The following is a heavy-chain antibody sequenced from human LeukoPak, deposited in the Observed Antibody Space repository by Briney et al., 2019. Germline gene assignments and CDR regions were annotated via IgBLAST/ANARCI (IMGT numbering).Heavy chain of an antibody. CDR3: ARVRGEWLRYFDY. CDR2: IYHSGST. V-gene: IGHV4-30-2*01. Sequence: SETLSLTCTVSGGSISSGGYYWRWIRQPPGKGLEWIGYIYHSGSTYYNPSLKSRVTISVDRSKNQFSLKLSSVTAADTAVYYCARVRGEWLRYFDYWGQGTLVTVSS. CDR1: GGSISSGGYY. J-gene: IGHJ4*02. D-gene: IGHD5-12*01.